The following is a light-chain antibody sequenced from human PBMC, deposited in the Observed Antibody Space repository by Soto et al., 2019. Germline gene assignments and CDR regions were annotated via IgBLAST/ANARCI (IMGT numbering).Light chain of an antibody. V-gene: IGKV3-15*01. CDR3: QQFGYSPRT. CDR1: QSVSSN. CDR2: GAS. Sequence: EIVMTQSPATLSVSPGERATLSCRASQSVSSNLAWYQHKPGQAPRLLIYGASTRATGIPARFSGSGSGTEFTLTISSLQSEDFAVYYCQQFGYSPRTFGQGTKVDIK. J-gene: IGKJ1*01.